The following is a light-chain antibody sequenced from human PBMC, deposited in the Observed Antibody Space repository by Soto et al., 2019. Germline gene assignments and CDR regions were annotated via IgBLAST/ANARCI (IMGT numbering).Light chain of an antibody. CDR3: QYYGSSSLT. Sequence: EIVLTQSPGTLSLSPGERDTLSCRASQSVSSSHLAWYQQKPGQAPRLLIYGASSRATGIPDRFSGSGSGTDFTLTISRLEPEDFAVYYCQYYGSSSLTFGPGTKVDLK. CDR2: GAS. CDR1: QSVSSSH. J-gene: IGKJ3*01. V-gene: IGKV3-20*01.